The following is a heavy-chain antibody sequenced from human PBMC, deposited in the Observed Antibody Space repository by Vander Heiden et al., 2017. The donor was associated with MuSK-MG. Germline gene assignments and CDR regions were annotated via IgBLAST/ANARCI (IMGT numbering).Heavy chain of an antibody. CDR2: ISGSSNTI. CDR3: ARDRDYYDSTGYYHYFDY. CDR1: GFTFNSYN. D-gene: IGHD3-22*01. V-gene: IGHV3-48*01. Sequence: EVQLVESGGGLVQPGGSLRPSCAASGFTFNSYNMNWVRQAPGKGLKWVSYISGSSNTIYQADPVKGRFTISRDNAKNSLYLQMNSLRAEDSAVYFCARDRDYYDSTGYYHYFDYWGRGTPVTVSS. J-gene: IGHJ4*02.